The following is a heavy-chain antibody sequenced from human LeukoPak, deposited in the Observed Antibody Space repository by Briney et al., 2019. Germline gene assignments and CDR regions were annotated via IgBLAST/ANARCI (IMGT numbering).Heavy chain of an antibody. V-gene: IGHV1-2*04. J-gene: IGHJ4*02. CDR3: ARGITGTTFPDY. D-gene: IGHD1-20*01. CDR2: INPNSGGT. CDR1: GYTFTGYY. Sequence: ASVRVSCKASGYTFTGYYMHWVRQAPGQGLEWMGWINPNSGGTNYAQKFQGWVTMTRDTSISTAYMELSRLRSDDTAVYYCARGITGTTFPDYWGQGTLVTVSS.